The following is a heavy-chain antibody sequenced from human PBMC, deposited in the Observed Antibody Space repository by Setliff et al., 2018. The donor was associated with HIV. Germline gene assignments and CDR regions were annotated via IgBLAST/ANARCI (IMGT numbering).Heavy chain of an antibody. CDR1: GYSFTSYW. CDR2: IYPGDSHT. Sequence: PGESLQISCKGSGYSFTSYWIAWVRQMPGKGLEWMGIIYPGDSHTRYSPSFQGQVTFSADKSISTAYLQWSSLKASDTAIYYCTRHILAYCAGDCYPLDYWGQGTLVTVSS. J-gene: IGHJ4*02. D-gene: IGHD2-21*02. V-gene: IGHV5-51*01. CDR3: TRHILAYCAGDCYPLDY.